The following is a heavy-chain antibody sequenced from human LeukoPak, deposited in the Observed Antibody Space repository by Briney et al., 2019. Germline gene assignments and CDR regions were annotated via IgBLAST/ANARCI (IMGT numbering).Heavy chain of an antibody. CDR3: TTVSQITMVRGVP. CDR1: GFTFSNAW. J-gene: IGHJ4*02. CDR2: IKSKPDGGTT. D-gene: IGHD3-10*01. V-gene: IGHV3-15*01. Sequence: GGSLRLSCAAYGFTFSNAWMSWVRQAPGKGLEWDGRIKSKPDGGTTDYAAPVKGRFTISRDDSKNTLYLQMNSLKTEDTAVYYCTTVSQITMVRGVPWGQGTLVTVSS.